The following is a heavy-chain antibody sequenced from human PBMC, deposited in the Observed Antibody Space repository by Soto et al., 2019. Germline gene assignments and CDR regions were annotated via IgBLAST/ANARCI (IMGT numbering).Heavy chain of an antibody. J-gene: IGHJ6*02. V-gene: IGHV3-33*01. CDR2: IWYDGSNK. CDR1: GFTFSSYG. Sequence: QVQLVESGGGVVQPGRSLRLSCAAAGFTFSSYGMHWVRQAPGKGREWVAGIWYDGSNKYYADSVKGRFTISRDNSKNTLYLQMNSLRAEDTAVYYCARDITMIVVPYTPYYYYGMDVWGQGTTVTVSS. CDR3: ARDITMIVVPYTPYYYYGMDV. D-gene: IGHD3-22*01.